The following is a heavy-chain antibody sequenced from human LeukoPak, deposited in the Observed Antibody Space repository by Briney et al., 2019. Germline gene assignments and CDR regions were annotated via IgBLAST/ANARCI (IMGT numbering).Heavy chain of an antibody. Sequence: SETLSLTFTGSLGSINNYYWGWIRQPPGKGLEWIGYIYSSGSTNYNPSLKSRVIISVDTSKNQFSLKLSSVTAADTAVYYWERRTICCGERFDPWGQGTLVTVSS. V-gene: IGHV4-59*08. CDR2: IYSSGST. CDR3: ERRTICCGERFDP. J-gene: IGHJ5*02. CDR1: LGSINNYY. D-gene: IGHD3-9*01.